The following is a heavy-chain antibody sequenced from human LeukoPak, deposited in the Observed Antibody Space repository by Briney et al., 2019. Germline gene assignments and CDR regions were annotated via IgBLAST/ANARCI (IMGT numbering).Heavy chain of an antibody. CDR2: THHGGNT. CDR3: ATYLYGDFGFYYFDY. Sequence: SETLSLTCAVSGVSIISSHWWSWVRQSPEKGLEWIGETHHGGNTNYNPSPKGRVTISIDKYNNRFSLELRSVTAADTAVYYCATYLYGDFGFYYFDYWGQGTLVTVSS. V-gene: IGHV4-4*02. D-gene: IGHD4-17*01. CDR1: GVSIISSHW. J-gene: IGHJ4*02.